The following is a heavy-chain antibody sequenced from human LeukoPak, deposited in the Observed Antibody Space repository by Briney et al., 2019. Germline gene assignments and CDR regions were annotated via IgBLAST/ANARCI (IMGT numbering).Heavy chain of an antibody. J-gene: IGHJ3*02. CDR2: IWFDGSKQ. Sequence: PERSLRLSCAASGFTFSSYAMNWVRQAPGKGLEWVAIIWFDGSKQYYADSVKGRFTISRDNSKNTVILQMHSLRADDTALYYCAKGGARQLGDAFDIWGQGTMVTVSS. CDR1: GFTFSSYA. V-gene: IGHV3-33*03. CDR3: AKGGARQLGDAFDI. D-gene: IGHD6-13*01.